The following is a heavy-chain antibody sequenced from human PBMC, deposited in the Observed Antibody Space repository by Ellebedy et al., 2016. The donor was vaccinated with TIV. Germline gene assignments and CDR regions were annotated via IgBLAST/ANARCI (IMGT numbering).Heavy chain of an antibody. J-gene: IGHJ5*02. D-gene: IGHD3-3*01. Sequence: GGSLRLXXAASGFTFSSYSMNWVRQAPGKGLEWVSSISSSSSYIYYADSVKGRFTISRDNAKNSLYLQMNSLRAEDTAVYYCARDALRDFNWFNPWGQGTLVTVSS. CDR2: ISSSSSYI. V-gene: IGHV3-21*01. CDR3: ARDALRDFNWFNP. CDR1: GFTFSSYS.